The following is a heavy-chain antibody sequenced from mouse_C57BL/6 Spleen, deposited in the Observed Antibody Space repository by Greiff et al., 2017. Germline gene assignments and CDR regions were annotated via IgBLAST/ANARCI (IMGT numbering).Heavy chain of an antibody. D-gene: IGHD1-1*01. Sequence: VQLKESVAELVRPGASVKLSCTASGFNIKNTYMHWVKQRPEQGLEWIGRIDPANGNTKYAPKFQGKATITADTSSNTAYLQLSSLTSEDTAIYYCALIYYYGSSYVGYFDYWGQGTTLTVSS. J-gene: IGHJ2*01. CDR3: ALIYYYGSSYVGYFDY. CDR1: GFNIKNTY. CDR2: IDPANGNT. V-gene: IGHV14-3*01.